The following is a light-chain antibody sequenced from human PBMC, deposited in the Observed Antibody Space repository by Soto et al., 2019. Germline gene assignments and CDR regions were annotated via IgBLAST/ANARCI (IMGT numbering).Light chain of an antibody. CDR3: QQYNSYPYT. Sequence: DIQMTQSPSTLSASVGDRVTITCRASQSISSWLAWYQQKPGKAPKRLIYKASSLESGVTSRFSGSGSGTEFTLTISSLQPDDFATYYCQQYNSYPYTFGQGTKLEIK. J-gene: IGKJ2*01. CDR1: QSISSW. CDR2: KAS. V-gene: IGKV1-5*03.